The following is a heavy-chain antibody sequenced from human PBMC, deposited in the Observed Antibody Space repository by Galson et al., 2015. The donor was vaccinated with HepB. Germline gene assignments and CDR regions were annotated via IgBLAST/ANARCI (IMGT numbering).Heavy chain of an antibody. CDR2: IYYSGST. CDR3: ARRSPSPEVDV. Sequence: ETLSLTCTVSGGSISSSSYYWGWIRQPPGKGLAWIGSIYYSGSTYYNPSLKSRVTISVDTSKNQFSLKLSSVTAADTAVYYCARRSPSPEVDVWGQGTTVTVSS. J-gene: IGHJ6*02. CDR1: GGSISSSSYY. V-gene: IGHV4-39*01. D-gene: IGHD2-15*01.